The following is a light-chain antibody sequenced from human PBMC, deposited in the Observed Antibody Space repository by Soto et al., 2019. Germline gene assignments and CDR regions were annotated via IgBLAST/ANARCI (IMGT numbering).Light chain of an antibody. CDR3: QQRSNWPLT. V-gene: IGKV3-11*01. J-gene: IGKJ4*01. CDR1: QSVSSY. CDR2: DAS. Sequence: EIVLTQSPATLSLSPGERATPSCRASQSVSSYLAWYQQKPGQAPRLLIYDASNRATGIPARFSGSGSGTDFTLTISSLEPEDFAVYYCQQRSNWPLTFGGGTKVDIK.